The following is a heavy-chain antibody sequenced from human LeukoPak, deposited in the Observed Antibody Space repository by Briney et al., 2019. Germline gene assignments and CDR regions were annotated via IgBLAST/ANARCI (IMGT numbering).Heavy chain of an antibody. CDR1: GGSIFTYY. D-gene: IGHD6-19*01. J-gene: IGHJ4*02. CDR3: ARESRGWSYFDY. V-gene: IGHV4-59*01. CDR2: IHDSGTT. Sequence: PSETLSLTCTVSGGSIFTYYWSWIRQPPGKGLEWIGYIHDSGTTNYNPSLKSRVTISVDTSKNQFSLKLSSVTAADTAVYYCARESRGWSYFDYWGQGTLVTVSS.